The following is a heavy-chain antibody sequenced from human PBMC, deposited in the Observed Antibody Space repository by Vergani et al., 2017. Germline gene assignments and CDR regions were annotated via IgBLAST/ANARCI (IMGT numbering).Heavy chain of an antibody. Sequence: VQLVESGGGVVQRGGSLRLSCAASGFIFNNYAMSWVRQVPGKGLEWVSEISGSTGNTHYADSVKGRVTISRDNSNNMMFLQMNSLRAEDTAIYYCATGQAAEGHCDFDNWGQGTLVTVSS. V-gene: IGHV3-23*04. CDR1: GFIFNNYA. J-gene: IGHJ4*02. CDR2: ISGSTGNT. D-gene: IGHD6-13*01. CDR3: ATGQAAEGHCDFDN.